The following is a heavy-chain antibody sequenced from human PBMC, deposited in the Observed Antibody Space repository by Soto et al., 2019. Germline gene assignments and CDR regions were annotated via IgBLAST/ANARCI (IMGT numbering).Heavy chain of an antibody. V-gene: IGHV3-33*03. D-gene: IGHD3-10*01. J-gene: IGHJ6*02. CDR1: GFSFSNHG. CDR3: ATDGFNKRGYYYGMGV. Sequence: VGSMRLSCALSGFSFSNHGMHWVRQAPGKGLEWVAAIWSDASNKYYADSGKGRFTISRDNSKNTLYLQMNTLRAEDTAVYYCATDGFNKRGYYYGMGVWGQGTTVTVSS. CDR2: IWSDASNK.